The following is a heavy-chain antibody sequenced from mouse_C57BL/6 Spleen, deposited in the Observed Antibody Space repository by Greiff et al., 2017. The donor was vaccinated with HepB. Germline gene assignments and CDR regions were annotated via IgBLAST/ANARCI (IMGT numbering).Heavy chain of an antibody. CDR1: GFNIKDDY. V-gene: IGHV14-4*01. Sequence: VQLKESGAELVRPGASVKLSCTASGFNIKDDYMHWVKQRPEQGLEWIGWIDPENGDTEYASKLQGKATITAATSSNTAYLQLSSLTSEDTAVYYCTLIYDGYYAMDYWGQGTSVTVSS. D-gene: IGHD2-3*01. J-gene: IGHJ4*01. CDR2: IDPENGDT. CDR3: TLIYDGYYAMDY.